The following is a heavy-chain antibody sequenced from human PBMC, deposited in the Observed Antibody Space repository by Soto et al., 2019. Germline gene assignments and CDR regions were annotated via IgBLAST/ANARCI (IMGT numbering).Heavy chain of an antibody. CDR2: INHSGST. CDR3: ARGALDSSGYDDFDI. CDR1: GGSFSGYY. D-gene: IGHD3-22*01. V-gene: IGHV4-34*01. Sequence: SETLSLTCAVYGGSFSGYYWSWIRQPPGKGLEWIGEINHSGSTNYNPSLKSRVTISVDTSKNQLSLKLSSVTAADTAVYYCARGALDSSGYDDFDIWGQGTMVTVSS. J-gene: IGHJ3*02.